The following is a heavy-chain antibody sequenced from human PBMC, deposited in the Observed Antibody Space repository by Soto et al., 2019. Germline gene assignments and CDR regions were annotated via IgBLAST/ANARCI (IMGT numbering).Heavy chain of an antibody. CDR2: IFYSGKT. Sequence: WTWIRQSPGKGLEWIGCIFYSGKTQYSPSLKSRLTISIDSSQNQFSLKLTSVTAADTAVYYCARDSYENSAGGFNDGFDVWGQGTVVTVSP. V-gene: IGHV4-30-2*06. D-gene: IGHD3-22*01. CDR3: ARDSYENSAGGFNDGFDV. J-gene: IGHJ3*01.